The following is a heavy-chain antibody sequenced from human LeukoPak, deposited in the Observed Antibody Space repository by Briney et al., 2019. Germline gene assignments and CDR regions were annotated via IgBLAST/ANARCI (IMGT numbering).Heavy chain of an antibody. Sequence: ASVKVSCKASGYTFTSYRISWVRQAPGQALEWMGWISAYNGNTNYAQKLQGRVTMTTDTSTSTAYMELRSLRSDDTAVYYCASFVRDPFPVMDVWGQGTTVTVSS. CDR2: ISAYNGNT. CDR3: ASFVRDPFPVMDV. CDR1: GYTFTSYR. D-gene: IGHD2-21*02. V-gene: IGHV1-18*01. J-gene: IGHJ6*02.